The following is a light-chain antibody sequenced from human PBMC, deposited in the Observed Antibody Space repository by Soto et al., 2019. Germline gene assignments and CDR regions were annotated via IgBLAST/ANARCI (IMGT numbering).Light chain of an antibody. CDR1: QSVSSSY. CDR2: GAS. V-gene: IGKV3-20*01. Sequence: EIVLTQSPGTLSLSPGERATLSCRASQSVSSSYLAWYQQKPGQAPRLLIYGASSRATGIPDRFGGTGSGTDFTLTISRLEPEDFAVYHCQQYGNSPYTFGQGTKLEIK. J-gene: IGKJ2*01. CDR3: QQYGNSPYT.